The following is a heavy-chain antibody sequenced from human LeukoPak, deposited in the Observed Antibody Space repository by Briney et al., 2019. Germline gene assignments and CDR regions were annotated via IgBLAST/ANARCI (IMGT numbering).Heavy chain of an antibody. Sequence: SETLSLTCTVSGGSISSYYWSWIRQPPGKGLEWIGYIYYSGSTNYNPSLKSRVTISVDTSKNQFSLKLSSVTAADTAVYYCARAPHYYDSSGYYKYYYYYGMDVWGQGTTVTVSS. CDR1: GGSISSYY. CDR3: ARAPHYYDSSGYYKYYYYYGMDV. V-gene: IGHV4-59*01. CDR2: IYYSGST. D-gene: IGHD3-22*01. J-gene: IGHJ6*02.